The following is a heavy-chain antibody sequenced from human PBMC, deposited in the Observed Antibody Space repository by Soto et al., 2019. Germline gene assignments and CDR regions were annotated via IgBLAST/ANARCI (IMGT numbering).Heavy chain of an antibody. D-gene: IGHD3-16*01. J-gene: IGHJ4*02. CDR2: MDHRGTT. Sequence: QVQLQESGPGLVKPSQTLSLTCSVSGGSISSADYYWTWVRHHSGKGLEWIGNMDHRGTTKYNPSLRSRLTIAGDMSKSQFSLRLISVTGADTAVYYCARSFYDYIRGYSFDSWGQGTLVTVSS. CDR1: GGSISSADYY. V-gene: IGHV4-31*03. CDR3: ARSFYDYIRGYSFDS.